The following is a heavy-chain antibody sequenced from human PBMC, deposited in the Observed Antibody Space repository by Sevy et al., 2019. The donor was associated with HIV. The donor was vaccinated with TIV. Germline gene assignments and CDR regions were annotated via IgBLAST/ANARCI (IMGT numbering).Heavy chain of an antibody. CDR1: GGSFSGYS. J-gene: IGHJ5*02. V-gene: IGHV4-34*01. CDR3: ARSPPIVVVPGATSWFDP. CDR2: INHSGST. Sequence: SETLSLTCAVHGGSFSGYSWNWIRQPPGKGLEWIGAINHSGSTNYNPSLKSRGTISVDTSKNQCTLKLSSVTAAETAVYYCARSPPIVVVPGATSWFDPWGQGTLVTVSS. D-gene: IGHD2-2*01.